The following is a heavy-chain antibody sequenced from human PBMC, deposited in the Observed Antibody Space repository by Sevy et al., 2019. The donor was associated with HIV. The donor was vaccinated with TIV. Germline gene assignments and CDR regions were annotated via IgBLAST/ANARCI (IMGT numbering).Heavy chain of an antibody. CDR2: ISRSGGST. J-gene: IGHJ6*02. CDR1: GFTFSNYA. D-gene: IGHD2-2*01. CDR3: AKVDVVVPVADYGLDV. Sequence: GGSLRLSCAASGFTFSNYAMSWVRQAPGKGLEWVSSISRSGGSTYYADSVKGRFTISRENSKNTLYVQMNSLRAEDTALYYCAKVDVVVPVADYGLDVWGQGTTVTVSS. V-gene: IGHV3-23*01.